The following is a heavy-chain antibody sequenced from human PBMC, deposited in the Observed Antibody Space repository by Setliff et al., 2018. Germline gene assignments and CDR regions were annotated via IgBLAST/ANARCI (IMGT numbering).Heavy chain of an antibody. Sequence: GASVKVSCKASGGTFRTDGFSWVRQAPGQGLEWMGRIIPVFGTAKYAQKFQGTVTITADESTTTAYMELRSLRTEDTAIYYCVRVTSGRLDFDYWGQGTPVTVSS. CDR2: IIPVFGTA. J-gene: IGHJ4*02. CDR3: VRVTSGRLDFDY. V-gene: IGHV1-69*13. D-gene: IGHD6-19*01. CDR1: GGTFRTDG.